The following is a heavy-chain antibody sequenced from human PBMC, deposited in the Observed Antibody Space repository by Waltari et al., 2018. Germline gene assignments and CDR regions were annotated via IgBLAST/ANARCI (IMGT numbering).Heavy chain of an antibody. V-gene: IGHV3-7*01. D-gene: IGHD3-16*02. Sequence: DVQLVESGGGLVQPGGSLRLSGVVSGFDFSNFWIIWARQAQGKGLEWVANIKKDGSEIHYVDSVKGRFTISRDNAKKSVYLQMNSLRVEDTAVYFCVRVGEENSNSQYRWFDAWGQGSLVTVSS. CDR2: IKKDGSEI. CDR1: GFDFSNFW. CDR3: VRVGEENSNSQYRWFDA. J-gene: IGHJ5*02.